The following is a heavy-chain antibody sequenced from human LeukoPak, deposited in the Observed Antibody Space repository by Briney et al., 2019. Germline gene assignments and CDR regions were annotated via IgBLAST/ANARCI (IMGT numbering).Heavy chain of an antibody. CDR2: ISSSSSYI. CDR3: ASEGLDSSGWTD. V-gene: IGHV3-21*01. CDR1: GFTFSSFG. Sequence: GGSLRLSCAASGFTFSSFGMSWVRQAPGKGLEWVSSISSSSSYIYYADSVKGRFTISRDNAKNSLYLQMNSLRAEDTAVYYCASEGLDSSGWTDWGQGTLVTVSS. J-gene: IGHJ4*02. D-gene: IGHD6-25*01.